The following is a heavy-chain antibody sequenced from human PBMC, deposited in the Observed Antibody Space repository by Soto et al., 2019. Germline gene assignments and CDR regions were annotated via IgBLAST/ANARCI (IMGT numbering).Heavy chain of an antibody. D-gene: IGHD3-9*01. CDR1: GFAFNTYS. J-gene: IGHJ6*02. Sequence: EVQLVESGGGLVKPGGSLRLSCTASGFAFNTYSMNWVRQAPGKGLEWVSSINEDSTYIYYADSLRGRITISRDNAKDSLFLQMTSLRPDDTAVYYCVRDLRRYFRSGEMDLWGDGATVTVSS. CDR3: VRDLRRYFRSGEMDL. V-gene: IGHV3-21*02. CDR2: INEDSTYI.